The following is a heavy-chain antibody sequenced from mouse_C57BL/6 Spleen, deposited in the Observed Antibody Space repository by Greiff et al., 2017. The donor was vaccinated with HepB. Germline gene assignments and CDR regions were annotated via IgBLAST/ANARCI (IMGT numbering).Heavy chain of an antibody. CDR2: MYPGDGDT. J-gene: IGHJ3*01. CDR1: GYAFSSSW. Sequence: VQLQQSGPELVKPGASVKISCKASGYAFSSSWMNWVKQRPGKGLEWIGRMYPGDGDTNYNGKFKGKATLTADKSSSTAYMQLSSLTSEDSAVYFCARCENWSWFAYWGQGTLVTVSA. CDR3: ARCENWSWFAY. D-gene: IGHD4-1*01. V-gene: IGHV1-82*01.